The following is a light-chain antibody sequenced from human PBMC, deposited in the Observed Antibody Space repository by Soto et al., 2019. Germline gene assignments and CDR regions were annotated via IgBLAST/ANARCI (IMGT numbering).Light chain of an antibody. CDR3: FSFTTPSTHV. V-gene: IGLV2-14*01. CDR2: EVN. Sequence: LTHPRPLSGSHGQSVTLSCTETGNDVGAYNYVSWYQQHPGRPPNLMISEVNNRPSGVSNRFSGSTSGNTAYLTISGLHVEDEAEYFCFSFTTPSTHVFGTGNEGTV. CDR1: GNDVGAYNY. J-gene: IGLJ1*01.